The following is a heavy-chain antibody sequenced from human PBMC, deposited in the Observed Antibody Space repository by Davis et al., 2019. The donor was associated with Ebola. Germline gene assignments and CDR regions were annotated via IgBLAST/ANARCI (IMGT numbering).Heavy chain of an antibody. CDR2: ISYDGSNK. D-gene: IGHD3-10*01. CDR1: GFTFSSYA. J-gene: IGHJ4*02. V-gene: IGHV3-30-3*01. CDR3: ARSITMVQAPFDY. Sequence: GGSLRLSCAASGFTFSSYAMHWVRQAPGKGLEWVAVISYDGSNKYYADSVKGRFTISRDNSKNTLYLQMNSLRAEDTAVYYCARSITMVQAPFDYWGQGTLVTVSS.